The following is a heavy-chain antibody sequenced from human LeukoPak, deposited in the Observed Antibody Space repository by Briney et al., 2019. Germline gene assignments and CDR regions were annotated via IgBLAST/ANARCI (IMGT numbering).Heavy chain of an antibody. CDR2: ISAYNGNT. J-gene: IGHJ4*02. CDR1: GYTFTSYG. V-gene: IGHV1-18*01. D-gene: IGHD3-22*01. CDR3: ARDFRYYDSSGYYRY. Sequence: GASVKVSCKASGYTFTSYGISWVRQAPGQGLEWMGWISAYNGNTNYAQKLQGRVTMTTDTSTSTAYMELRSLRSDDTAVYYCARDFRYYDSSGYYRYWGQGTLVTVSS.